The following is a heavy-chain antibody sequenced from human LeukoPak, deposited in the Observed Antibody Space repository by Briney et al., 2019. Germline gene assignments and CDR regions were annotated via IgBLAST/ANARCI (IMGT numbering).Heavy chain of an antibody. V-gene: IGHV3-21*01. D-gene: IGHD3-10*01. CDR1: GFTFSSHS. Sequence: GGSLRLSCAASGFTFSSHSMNWVRQAPGKGLEWVSSISSSSSYIYYADSVKGRFTISRDNAKNSLYLQMNSLRAEDTAVYYCARGSTYYYGSGVHWGQGTLVTVSS. CDR3: ARGSTYYYGSGVH. CDR2: ISSSSSYI. J-gene: IGHJ4*02.